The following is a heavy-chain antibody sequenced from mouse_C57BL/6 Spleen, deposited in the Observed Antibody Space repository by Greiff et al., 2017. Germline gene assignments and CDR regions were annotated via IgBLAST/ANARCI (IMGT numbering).Heavy chain of an antibody. Sequence: VQLQQSGPELVKPGASVKMSCKASGYTFTDYNMHWVKQSHGSGLEWIGYINPNNGGTSYNQKFKGKATLTVNKSSSTAYMELRSLTSEDSAVYYWARYCGSGYGNAMDYWGQGTSVTVSS. J-gene: IGHJ4*01. D-gene: IGHD1-1*01. V-gene: IGHV1-22*01. CDR3: ARYCGSGYGNAMDY. CDR2: INPNNGGT. CDR1: GYTFTDYN.